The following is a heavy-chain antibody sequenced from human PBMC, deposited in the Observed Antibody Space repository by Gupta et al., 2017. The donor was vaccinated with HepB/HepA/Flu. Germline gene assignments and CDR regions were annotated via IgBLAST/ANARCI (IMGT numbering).Heavy chain of an antibody. D-gene: IGHD5-24*01. CDR3: AKGAGYNFYYFDY. Sequence: QVQLVESGGGAVQPGRSLRLSCAASGFYFDSYGMHWVRQAPGKGLEWVGVISYEGSKKCDADSVKGRFNISRDNLRNKLYLQMKNRRHEDTAIYYCAKGAGYNFYYFDYWGRGTLVTASS. CDR2: ISYEGSKK. V-gene: IGHV3-30*18. CDR1: GFYFDSYG. J-gene: IGHJ4*02.